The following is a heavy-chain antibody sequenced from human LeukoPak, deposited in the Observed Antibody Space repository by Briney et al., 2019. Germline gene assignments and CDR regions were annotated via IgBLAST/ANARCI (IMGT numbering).Heavy chain of an antibody. CDR3: ARDWSASGSLDS. CDR2: IQQGGGST. V-gene: IGHV3-7*01. Sequence: GGSLRLSRATSGFTFSSYWMNWVRQAPGKGLEWVANIQQGGGSTHYVDSVKGRFTISRDNTRNSLYLQMNSLRAEDTAVYYCARDWSASGSLDSWGQGTLVTVSS. CDR1: GFTFSSYW. J-gene: IGHJ4*02. D-gene: IGHD3-10*01.